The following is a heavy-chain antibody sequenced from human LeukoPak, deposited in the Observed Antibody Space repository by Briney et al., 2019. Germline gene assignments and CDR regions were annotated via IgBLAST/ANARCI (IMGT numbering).Heavy chain of an antibody. CDR2: ISWNSGSI. CDR1: GFTFDDYA. J-gene: IGHJ4*02. CDR3: ARDRGVYDSSGMDY. V-gene: IGHV3-9*01. D-gene: IGHD3-22*01. Sequence: GRSLRLSCAASGFTFDDYAMHWVRQAPGKGLEWVSGISWNSGSIGYADSVKGRFTISRDNAKNSLYLQMNSLRAEDTAVYYCARDRGVYDSSGMDYWGQGTLVTVSS.